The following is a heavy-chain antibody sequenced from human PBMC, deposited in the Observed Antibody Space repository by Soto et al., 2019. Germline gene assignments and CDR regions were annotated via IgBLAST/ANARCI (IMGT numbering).Heavy chain of an antibody. V-gene: IGHV4-4*02. CDR3: AILLRSTYGMDV. CDR1: GGSISSSNW. J-gene: IGHJ6*02. CDR2: IYHSGST. Sequence: QVQLQEWGPGLVKPSGTLSLTCAVSGGSISSSNWWTWVRQPPGKGLEWIGEIYHSGSTNYNPSLKSRVTIPVDKSKNQFSLKVTSVTAADTAVYYCAILLRSTYGMDVWGQGTTVTVSS. D-gene: IGHD3-3*01.